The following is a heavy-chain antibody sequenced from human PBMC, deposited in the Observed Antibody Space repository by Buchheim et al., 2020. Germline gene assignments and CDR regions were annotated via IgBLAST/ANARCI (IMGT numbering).Heavy chain of an antibody. Sequence: EVQLVESGGGLVQPGGSLRLSCAASGFTFSSYSMNWVRQAPGKGLEWVSYISSSSTIYYADSVKGRFPISRDNAKNSLYLLMNSLRAEDTAVYYCARVSGSGWQWGQGTL. CDR2: ISSSSTI. J-gene: IGHJ4*02. CDR3: ARVSGSGWQ. D-gene: IGHD6-19*01. CDR1: GFTFSSYS. V-gene: IGHV3-48*01.